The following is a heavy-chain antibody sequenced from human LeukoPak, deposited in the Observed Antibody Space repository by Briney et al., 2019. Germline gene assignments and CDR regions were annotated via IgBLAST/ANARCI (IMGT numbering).Heavy chain of an antibody. V-gene: IGHV1-2*04. J-gene: IGHJ4*02. CDR1: GYTFTGYY. CDR3: ARVISGWYGNFDY. CDR2: INPNSGGT. D-gene: IGHD6-19*01. Sequence: GASVKVSCKASGYTFTGYYMHWVRQAPGQGLEWMGWINPNSGGTNYAQKFQGWVTMTRDTSISTAYMELSRLRSDDTAVYYCARVISGWYGNFDYWGQGTLVTVSS.